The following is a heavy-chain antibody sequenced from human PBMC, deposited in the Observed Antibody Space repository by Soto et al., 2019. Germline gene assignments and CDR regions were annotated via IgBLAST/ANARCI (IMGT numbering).Heavy chain of an antibody. Sequence: EVQLLASGGGLVQPGGSLRLSCAASGFTFNNYAMSWVRQAPGKGLEWVSAISGSGISTYYADSVKGRFTISRDNSKNTLYLQMHSLRAEDTAVYYCAKDRGITFGGVIPRNAFDIWGQGTMVTVSS. D-gene: IGHD3-16*02. V-gene: IGHV3-23*01. CDR2: ISGSGIST. CDR1: GFTFNNYA. CDR3: AKDRGITFGGVIPRNAFDI. J-gene: IGHJ3*02.